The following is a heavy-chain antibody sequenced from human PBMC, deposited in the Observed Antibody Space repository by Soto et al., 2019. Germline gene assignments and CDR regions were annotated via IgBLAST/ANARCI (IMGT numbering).Heavy chain of an antibody. CDR1: GYTFTSYD. J-gene: IGHJ6*02. CDR3: ARDYDITIFGVAPEYYCMDV. D-gene: IGHD3-3*01. V-gene: IGHV1-8*01. CDR2: MNPNSGNT. Sequence: QVQLVQSGAEVKKPGASVKVSCKASGYTFTSYDINWVRQATGQGLEWMGWMNPNSGNTGYAQKFQGRVTMTRNTSRSIAYMELSSLRSEDTAVYYCARDYDITIFGVAPEYYCMDVWGQGTTVTVSS.